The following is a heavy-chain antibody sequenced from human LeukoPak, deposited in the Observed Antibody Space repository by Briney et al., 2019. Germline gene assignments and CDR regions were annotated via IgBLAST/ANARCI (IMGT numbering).Heavy chain of an antibody. Sequence: PGRSLRLSCVASGFSFGTYSMHWARQVPGKGLEWVAVIWYDGSNEDYADSVKGRFTISRDNSKNTLYLQMNSLRAEDTAVYYCARETAVWGQGALVTVSS. CDR2: IWYDGSNE. CDR1: GFSFGTYS. CDR3: ARETAV. J-gene: IGHJ4*02. V-gene: IGHV3-33*01. D-gene: IGHD6-19*01.